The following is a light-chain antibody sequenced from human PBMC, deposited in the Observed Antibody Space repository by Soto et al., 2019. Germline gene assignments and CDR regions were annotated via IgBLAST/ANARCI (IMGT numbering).Light chain of an antibody. CDR1: SSDVGGYDH. Sequence: QSVLTQPPSASGSPGQSVTIPCTGTSSDVGGYDHVSWYQQHPGKAPKLMIYEVTKRPAGVPDRFSGSKSGNTASLTVSGLQAEDEAVYYCCSHSSSITWMFGGGTQLTVL. J-gene: IGLJ3*02. V-gene: IGLV2-8*01. CDR2: EVT. CDR3: CSHSSSITWM.